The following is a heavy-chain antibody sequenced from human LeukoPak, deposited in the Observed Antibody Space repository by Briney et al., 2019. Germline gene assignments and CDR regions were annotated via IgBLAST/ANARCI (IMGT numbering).Heavy chain of an antibody. CDR1: GFTFSSYA. V-gene: IGHV3-23*01. Sequence: GGSLRLSCAASGFTFSSYAMSWVRQAPGKGLEWVSAIIGSGGSTYYVASVKGRFTISRDNSKNTLYLQMNSLRAEDTAVYYCAKDRGSLNHLRRITISLVDYWGQGTLVTVSS. J-gene: IGHJ4*02. D-gene: IGHD3-3*01. CDR2: IIGSGGST. CDR3: AKDRGSLNHLRRITISLVDY.